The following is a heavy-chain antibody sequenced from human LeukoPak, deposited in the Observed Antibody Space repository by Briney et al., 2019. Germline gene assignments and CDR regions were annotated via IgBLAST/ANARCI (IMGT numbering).Heavy chain of an antibody. J-gene: IGHJ4*02. CDR3: AIGAVAGTLDY. Sequence: ASVTVSCTASGYTFTSYYMHWVRQAPGQGLEWMGIINPSGGGTSYAQKFQGRVTMTRDTSTSTVYMELSSLTSEDTAVYYCAIGAVAGTLDYWGQGTLVTVSS. CDR1: GYTFTSYY. CDR2: INPSGGGT. D-gene: IGHD6-19*01. V-gene: IGHV1-46*01.